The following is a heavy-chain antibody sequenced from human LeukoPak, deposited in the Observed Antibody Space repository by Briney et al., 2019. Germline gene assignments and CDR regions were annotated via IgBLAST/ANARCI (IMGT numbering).Heavy chain of an antibody. Sequence: ASVKVSCKASGYTFTSYTIHWVRQAPGQRLEWMGWINAGNCNRKYSQEFQDRVTITRDTSASTAYMELSSLRSEDMAVYYCARARYETRIWPKSRYDYYHYMDVWGKGTTVTVSS. J-gene: IGHJ6*03. V-gene: IGHV1-3*03. CDR1: GYTFTSYT. D-gene: IGHD3-3*01. CDR2: INAGNCNR. CDR3: ARARYETRIWPKSRYDYYHYMDV.